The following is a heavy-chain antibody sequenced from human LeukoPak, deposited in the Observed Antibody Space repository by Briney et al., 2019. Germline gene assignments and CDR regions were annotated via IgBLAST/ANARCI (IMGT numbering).Heavy chain of an antibody. V-gene: IGHV4-4*07. CDR1: GGSISSYY. D-gene: IGHD6-19*01. CDR2: IYTSGST. J-gene: IGHJ6*02. CDR3: AREPIAVDGTYYYYYGMDV. Sequence: PSETLSLTCTVSGGSISSYYWSWIRQPAGKGLEWIGRIYTSGSTNYNPSLKSRVTMSVDTSKNQFSLKLSSVTAADTAVYYCAREPIAVDGTYYYYYGMDVWGQGTTVTVSS.